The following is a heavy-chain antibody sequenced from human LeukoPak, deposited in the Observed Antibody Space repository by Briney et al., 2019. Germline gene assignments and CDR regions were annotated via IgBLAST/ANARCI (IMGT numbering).Heavy chain of an antibody. CDR3: ARGPVTRFEI. D-gene: IGHD4-17*01. J-gene: IGHJ3*02. V-gene: IGHV3-53*01. CDR2: IYSGGTT. Sequence: GGSLRLSCAASGFIVSSNYMSWVRRAPGKGLEWVSVIYSGGTTYYADSVKGRFTISRDNSNNTLYLQMNSLRAEDTAVYYCARGPVTRFEIWGQGTMITVSS. CDR1: GFIVSSNY.